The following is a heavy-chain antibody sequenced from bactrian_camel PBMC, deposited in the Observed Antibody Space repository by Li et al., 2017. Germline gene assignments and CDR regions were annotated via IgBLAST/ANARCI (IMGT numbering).Heavy chain of an antibody. CDR1: NHPYKRYA. D-gene: IGHD2*01. CDR2: INADDTT. CDR3: VVEFGY. J-gene: IGHJ6*01. Sequence: HVQLVESGGGSVQAGGSLRLSCAISNHPYKRYALAWFRQAPGKEREGVACINADDTTSLRNFAKGRFTISRDNAKNTVYLQMNSLKPEDTAMYYCVVEFGYWGQGTQVTVS. V-gene: IGHV3S57*01.